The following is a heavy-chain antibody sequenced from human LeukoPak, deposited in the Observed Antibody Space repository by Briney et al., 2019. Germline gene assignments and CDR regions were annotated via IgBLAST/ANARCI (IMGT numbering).Heavy chain of an antibody. Sequence: GGSLRLSCAASGFTFSSYGMSWVRQAPGKGLEWVSAISGSGGSTYYADSVKGRFTISRDNSKNTLYLQMSSLRVEDTAVYYCARDATLVAFDYWGQGTLVSVSS. D-gene: IGHD4/OR15-4a*01. CDR1: GFTFSSYG. J-gene: IGHJ4*02. CDR3: ARDATLVAFDY. CDR2: ISGSGGST. V-gene: IGHV3-23*01.